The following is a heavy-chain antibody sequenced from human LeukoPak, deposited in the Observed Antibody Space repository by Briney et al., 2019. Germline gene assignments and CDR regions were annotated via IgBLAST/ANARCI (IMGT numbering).Heavy chain of an antibody. J-gene: IGHJ5*02. V-gene: IGHV3-49*04. CDR3: TRGGGYESFDP. CDR2: IRSKAYGGTT. Sequence: GGSLRLSCAASGFTFSSYSMNWVRQAPGKGLEWVGFIRSKAYGGTTEYAASVKGRFTISRDDSKSIAYLQMNSLKTEDTAVYYCTRGGGYESFDPWGQGTLVTVSS. D-gene: IGHD5-12*01. CDR1: GFTFSSYS.